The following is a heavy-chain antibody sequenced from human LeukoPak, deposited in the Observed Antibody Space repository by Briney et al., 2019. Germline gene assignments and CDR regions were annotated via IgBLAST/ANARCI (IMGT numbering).Heavy chain of an antibody. CDR1: GFTFSSYS. V-gene: IGHV3-21*01. CDR3: ARDRGYSNFDY. Sequence: PGGSLRLSCAASGFTFSSYSMNWVRQAPGKGLEWVSSIRSSSSYIYYADSVKGRFTISRDNAKNSLYLQMNSLRAEDTAVYYCARDRGYSNFDYWGRGTLLTVSS. J-gene: IGHJ4*02. D-gene: IGHD4-11*01. CDR2: IRSSSSYI.